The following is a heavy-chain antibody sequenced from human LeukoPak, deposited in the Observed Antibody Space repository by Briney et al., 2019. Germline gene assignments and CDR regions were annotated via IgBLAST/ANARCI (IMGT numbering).Heavy chain of an antibody. CDR2: VFYSGST. CDR3: ARDLRSSSWSYYFDY. D-gene: IGHD6-13*01. CDR1: GDSIREYY. V-gene: IGHV4-59*01. Sequence: SETLSLTCTVSGDSIREYYWSWIRQPPGKGLEWIGYVFYSGSTNYNPSLKSRVTTSVDSSKNQLSLKLSSVTAADTAVYYCARDLRSSSWSYYFDYWGQGTLVTVSS. J-gene: IGHJ4*02.